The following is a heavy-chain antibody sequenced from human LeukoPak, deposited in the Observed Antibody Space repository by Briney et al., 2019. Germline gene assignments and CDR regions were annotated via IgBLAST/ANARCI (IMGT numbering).Heavy chain of an antibody. CDR3: AKGGIGDYNYFDY. CDR1: GFTFSSYG. V-gene: IGHV3-30*18. Sequence: PGGTLRLSCAASGFTFSSYGMHWVRQAPRQGLERVAVISYDGSNKYYADSVKGRFTISRDNSKNTLNLQMNSLRAEDTAVYYCAKGGIGDYNYFDYWGQGTLVTVSS. CDR2: ISYDGSNK. D-gene: IGHD4-17*01. J-gene: IGHJ4*02.